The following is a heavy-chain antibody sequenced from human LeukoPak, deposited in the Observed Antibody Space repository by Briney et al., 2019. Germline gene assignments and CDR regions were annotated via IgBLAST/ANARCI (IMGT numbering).Heavy chain of an antibody. CDR2: IYYSGNT. CDR3: ARGLSPRIVVVPAAPRGAFDI. Sequence: SETLSLTCTVSGASISGSDYYWPWIRQPPGKGLEWIASIYYSGNTLYNPSLKSRVTMSVDTSKNQFSLKLSSVTAADTAVYYCARGLSPRIVVVPAAPRGAFDIWGQGTMVTVSS. CDR1: GASISGSDYY. V-gene: IGHV4-39*01. D-gene: IGHD2-2*01. J-gene: IGHJ3*02.